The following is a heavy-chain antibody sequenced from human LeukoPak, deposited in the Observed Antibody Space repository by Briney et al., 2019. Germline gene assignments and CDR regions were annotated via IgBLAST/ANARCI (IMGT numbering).Heavy chain of an antibody. V-gene: IGHV3-48*04. CDR1: GFTFNNYA. CDR3: ARAKGYTSSYSFDY. J-gene: IGHJ4*02. D-gene: IGHD3-10*01. Sequence: GGSLRLSCEASGFTFNNYAMNWVRQTPGGRLEWVSFIGISSGPLLYADSVKGRFTISRDNAKASVYLQMNRLRAEDTAVYYCARAKGYTSSYSFDYWGQGILVTVSS. CDR2: IGISSGPL.